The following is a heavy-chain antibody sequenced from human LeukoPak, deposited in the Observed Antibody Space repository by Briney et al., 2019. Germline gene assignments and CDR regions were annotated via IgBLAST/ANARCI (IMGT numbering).Heavy chain of an antibody. V-gene: IGHV3-74*01. CDR2: INNDGVST. D-gene: IGHD5-12*01. CDR1: GFTLSSYW. CDR3: ARKPLSGGYGGTIDY. Sequence: PGGCLRLSCATSGFTLSSYWMHWVRQVPGKGLEWLSRINNDGVSTSYADSVKGRFTISRDNAKNTLYLRMNSLRAEDTAIYYCARKPLSGGYGGTIDYWGQGTLVTVSS. J-gene: IGHJ4*02.